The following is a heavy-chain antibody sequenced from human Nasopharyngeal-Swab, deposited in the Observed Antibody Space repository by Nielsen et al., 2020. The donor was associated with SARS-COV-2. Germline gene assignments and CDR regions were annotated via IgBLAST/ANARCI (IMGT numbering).Heavy chain of an antibody. CDR3: ANLIFGDAFDI. CDR1: GFTFSSYG. CDR2: ISYDGSNK. Sequence: LKISCAASGFTFSSYGMHWVRQAPGKGLEWVAVISYDGSNKYYADSVKGRFTISRDNSKNTLYLQMNSLRAEDTAVYYCANLIFGDAFDIWGQGTMVTVSS. J-gene: IGHJ3*02. V-gene: IGHV3-30*18. D-gene: IGHD3-3*01.